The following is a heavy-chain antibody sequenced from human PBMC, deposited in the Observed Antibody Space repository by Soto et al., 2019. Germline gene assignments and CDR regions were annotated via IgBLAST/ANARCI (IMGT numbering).Heavy chain of an antibody. CDR2: ISGSGGST. Sequence: WGSLRLSCAASGFTFSSYAMSWVRQAPWKWLEWVSAISGSGGSTYYADSVKGRFSISRDNSKNTLYLQMNSLRAEDTAVYYCAKDAGHGDYEYYFDYWGQGTLVTVSS. J-gene: IGHJ4*02. CDR3: AKDAGHGDYEYYFDY. D-gene: IGHD4-17*01. CDR1: GFTFSSYA. V-gene: IGHV3-23*01.